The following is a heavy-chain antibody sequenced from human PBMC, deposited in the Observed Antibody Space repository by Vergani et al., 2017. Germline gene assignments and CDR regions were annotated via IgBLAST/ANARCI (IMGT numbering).Heavy chain of an antibody. D-gene: IGHD3-22*01. CDR1: GGSISSSSYY. J-gene: IGHJ6*02. V-gene: IGHV4-39*07. CDR3: ARGRDDSSGYYYYYYGMDV. Sequence: QLQLQESGPGLVKPSETLSLTCTVSGGSISSSSYYWGWIRQHPGKGLEWIGSIYYSGSTYYNPSLKSRVTISVDTSKNQFSLKLSSVTAADTAVYYCARGRDDSSGYYYYYYGMDVWGQGTTVTVSS. CDR2: IYYSGST.